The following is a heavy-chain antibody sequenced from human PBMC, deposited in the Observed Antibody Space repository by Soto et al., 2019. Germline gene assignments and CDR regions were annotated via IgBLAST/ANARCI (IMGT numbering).Heavy chain of an antibody. CDR3: ARTAPMDAGDKYYYDF. V-gene: IGHV1-69*13. D-gene: IGHD3-16*01. CDR1: GGTFSTFG. CDR2: IIPFFGTA. J-gene: IGHJ4*02. Sequence: SVKVSCKASGGTFSTFGISWVRQAPGQGLEWMGGIIPFFGTAKYSQKFEDRITITADESTNTVYMDLRSLTSEDTAIYYCARTAPMDAGDKYYYDFWGQGALVTAPQ.